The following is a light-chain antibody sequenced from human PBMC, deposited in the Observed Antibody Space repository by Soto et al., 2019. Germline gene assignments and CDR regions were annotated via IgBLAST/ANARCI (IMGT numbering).Light chain of an antibody. J-gene: IGKJ1*01. CDR2: GAS. CDR3: QQYGSSSRT. V-gene: IGKV3-20*01. CDR1: QSVSSY. Sequence: EIVLTQSPGTLSLSPGERATLSCRASQSVSSYLAWYQQKPGQAPRLLIYGASSRATGIPDRFSASGSGTDFTLTISRLEPEDSAVYYCQQYGSSSRTFGQGTKVEIK.